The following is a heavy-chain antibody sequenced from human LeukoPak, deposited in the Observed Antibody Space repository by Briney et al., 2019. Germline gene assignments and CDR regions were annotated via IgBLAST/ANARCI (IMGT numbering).Heavy chain of an antibody. CDR3: ARGGWLQRGPPDY. CDR2: INPSGGRT. CDR1: GYIFSSYY. J-gene: IGHJ4*02. D-gene: IGHD5-12*01. V-gene: IGHV1-46*01. Sequence: ASVKVSCKASGYIFSSYYMHWVRQAPGQGLEWMGIINPSGGRTSYAQKFQGRVTMTRDMSTSTVYMELSSLRSEDTAVYYCARGGWLQRGPPDYWGQGTLVTVSS.